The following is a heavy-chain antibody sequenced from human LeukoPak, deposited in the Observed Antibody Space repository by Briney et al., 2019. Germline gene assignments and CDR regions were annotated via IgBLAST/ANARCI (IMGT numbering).Heavy chain of an antibody. CDR1: GGSISSSSYY. D-gene: IGHD2-2*01. V-gene: IGHV4-39*07. CDR3: ARVPIVVVPAAIGDAFDI. J-gene: IGHJ3*02. CDR2: IYYSGST. Sequence: SETLSLTCTVSGGSISSSSYYWGWIRQPPGKGLEWIGSIYYSGSTYYNPSLKSRVTISVDTSKNQFSLKLSSVTAADTAVYYCARVPIVVVPAAIGDAFDIWGQGTMVTVSS.